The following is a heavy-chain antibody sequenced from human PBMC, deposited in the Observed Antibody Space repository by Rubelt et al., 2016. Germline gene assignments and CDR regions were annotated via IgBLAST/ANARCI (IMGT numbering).Heavy chain of an antibody. V-gene: IGHV2-5*02. D-gene: IGHD3-22*01. J-gene: IGHJ4*02. CDR2: IYYDDDK. Sequence: QITLKESGPTLVRPTQTLTLTCTFSGFSLSTGGVGVGWIRQPPGKALEWLALIYYDDDKRYSPSLKTRLTITKDTSKHQVVLTMTNLDPVDTATYYWAHRHYVSDDRSGYKPFDYGGQGTLGTVSS. CDR1: GFSLSTGGVG. CDR3: AHRHYVSDDRSGYKPFDY.